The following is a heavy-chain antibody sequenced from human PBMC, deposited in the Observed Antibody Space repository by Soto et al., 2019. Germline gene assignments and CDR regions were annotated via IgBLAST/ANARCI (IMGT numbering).Heavy chain of an antibody. CDR3: AKARGLGACHGMDF. V-gene: IGHV3-23*01. D-gene: IGHD3-16*01. J-gene: IGHJ6*02. Sequence: EVQLLESGGDLVQPGGSLRLSCEASGFTFSNYAMGWVRQAPGKGLEWVTGISARGGSTYYVDSVKGRFTISRDNSKNPLYLQVNALRAEDRAVYYCAKARGLGACHGMDFWGQGTTVTVSS. CDR1: GFTFSNYA. CDR2: ISARGGST.